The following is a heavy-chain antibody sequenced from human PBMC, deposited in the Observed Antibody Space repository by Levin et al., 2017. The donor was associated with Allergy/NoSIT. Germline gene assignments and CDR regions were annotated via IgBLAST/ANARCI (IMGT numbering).Heavy chain of an antibody. Sequence: ASETLSLTCAISGDSVSSNTAAWNWIRQSPSRGLEWLGRTYFRSKWINEYAESVKSRISVNPDTSKNQFSLHLNSVTPDDTAVYYCTRDPGRWYGMDGWGQGTTVTVSS. D-gene: IGHD6-13*01. CDR1: GDSVSSNTAA. J-gene: IGHJ6*02. CDR2: TYFRSKWIN. V-gene: IGHV6-1*01. CDR3: TRDPGRWYGMDG.